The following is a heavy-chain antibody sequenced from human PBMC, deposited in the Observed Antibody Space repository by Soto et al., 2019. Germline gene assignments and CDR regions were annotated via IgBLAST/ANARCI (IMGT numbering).Heavy chain of an antibody. CDR3: ARGPVYYDILTGYSPFDP. J-gene: IGHJ5*02. Sequence: GASVKVSCKASGGTFSSYAISWVRQAPGQGLEWMGGIIPIFGTANYAQKFQGRVTITADESTSTAYMELSSLRSEDTAVYYCARGPVYYDILTGYSPFDPWGQGTLVTVSS. D-gene: IGHD3-9*01. CDR2: IIPIFGTA. CDR1: GGTFSSYA. V-gene: IGHV1-69*13.